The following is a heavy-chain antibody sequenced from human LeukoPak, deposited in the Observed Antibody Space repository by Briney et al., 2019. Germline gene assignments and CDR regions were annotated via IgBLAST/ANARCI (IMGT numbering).Heavy chain of an antibody. V-gene: IGHV4-38-2*02. CDR2: IDHRGST. CDR3: ARLRPTNYYDSSGYLTY. D-gene: IGHD3-22*01. J-gene: IGHJ4*02. Sequence: SETLSLTCIVSGYSITNGYYWGWIRQPPGKGLEWIGSIDHRGSTYYNSSLKSRVTVSADTSKNQFSLNLRSVTAADTAVYYCARLRPTNYYDSSGYLTYWGQGTLVTVSS. CDR1: GYSITNGYY.